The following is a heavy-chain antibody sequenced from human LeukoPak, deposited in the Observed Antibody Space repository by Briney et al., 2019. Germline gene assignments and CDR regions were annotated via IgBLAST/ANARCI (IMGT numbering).Heavy chain of an antibody. CDR1: GYSISNSYY. Sequence: SETLSLTCTVSGYSISNSYYWGWIRQPPGKGLEWIGSIYHSGSTYYNPSLKSRVTISIDTSKNQLSLKLTSVTAADTAVYYCARQTGSGLFILPGGQGTLVTVSS. CDR2: IYHSGST. D-gene: IGHD3/OR15-3a*01. CDR3: ARQTGSGLFILP. J-gene: IGHJ4*02. V-gene: IGHV4-38-2*02.